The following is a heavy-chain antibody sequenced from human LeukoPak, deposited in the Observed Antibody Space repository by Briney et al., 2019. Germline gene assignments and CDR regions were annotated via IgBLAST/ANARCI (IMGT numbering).Heavy chain of an antibody. CDR1: GFTFSDYS. CDR2: ISGSGSYI. Sequence: GGSLRLSCAASGFTFSDYSMNWVRQTPRKGLEWVTCISGSGSYIYYADSVKGRFTISRDNAKNLLHLQVNSLRAEDTAVYYCVRERFHGSGAPKFDFWGQGTLVTVSS. J-gene: IGHJ4*02. V-gene: IGHV3-21*06. D-gene: IGHD3-10*01. CDR3: VRERFHGSGAPKFDF.